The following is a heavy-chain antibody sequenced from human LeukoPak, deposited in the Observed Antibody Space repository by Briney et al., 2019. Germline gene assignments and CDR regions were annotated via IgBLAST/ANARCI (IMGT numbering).Heavy chain of an antibody. J-gene: IGHJ6*02. V-gene: IGHV3-74*01. D-gene: IGHD6-6*01. CDR3: AGATLEYSSSDGHYYYNGMDV. Sequence: GGSLRLSSAASGFTFNRYWIHWVRQPPGKGVEGVSRINSDGSRTGSPASVKRRFTISRDNDKKTVYLKMNSLRAEDTAVYYCAGATLEYSSSDGHYYYNGMDVWGQGTTVTVSS. CDR1: GFTFNRYW. CDR2: INSDGSRT.